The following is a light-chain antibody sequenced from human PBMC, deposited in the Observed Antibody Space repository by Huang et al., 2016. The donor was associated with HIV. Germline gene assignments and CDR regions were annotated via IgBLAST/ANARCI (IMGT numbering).Light chain of an antibody. V-gene: IGKV1-6*02. CDR3: LQDFTYPRT. CDR1: QDITND. CDR2: AAY. Sequence: AIQLTQSPSSLSASVGDRVTITCRASQDITNDLGWYQQKPGKAPKLLISAAYTLRSGVPSRFSGSGSGTDFTLTISSLQPEDFATYFCLQDFTYPRTFGQGTRVEI. J-gene: IGKJ1*01.